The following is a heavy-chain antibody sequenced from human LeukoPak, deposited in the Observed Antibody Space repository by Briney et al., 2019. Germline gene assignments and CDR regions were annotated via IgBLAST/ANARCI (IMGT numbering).Heavy chain of an antibody. CDR2: IKQDGSEK. CDR1: GFTFSSYW. CDR3: ARDPAGYIFDY. D-gene: IGHD5-24*01. Sequence: GGSLRLSCAASGFTFSSYWMSWVRQAPGKGLEWVANIKQDGSEKYYVDSVKGRLTISRDNAKNSLYLQMNSLRAEDTAVYYCARDPAGYIFDYWGQGTLVTVSA. V-gene: IGHV3-7*01. J-gene: IGHJ4*02.